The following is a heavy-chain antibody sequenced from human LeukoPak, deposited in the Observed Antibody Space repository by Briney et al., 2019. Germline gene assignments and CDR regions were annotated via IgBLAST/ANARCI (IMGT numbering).Heavy chain of an antibody. CDR1: GGSISSYY. CDR3: ARVDYSRSGDAFDI. D-gene: IGHD4-11*01. V-gene: IGHV4-4*07. Sequence: PSETLSLTCTVSGGSISSYYWSWIRQPAGKGLEWIGRIYTSGSTNYNPSLKRRVTMSVDTSKNQFSLKLSSVTAADTAVYYCARVDYSRSGDAFDIWGQGTMVTVSS. J-gene: IGHJ3*02. CDR2: IYTSGST.